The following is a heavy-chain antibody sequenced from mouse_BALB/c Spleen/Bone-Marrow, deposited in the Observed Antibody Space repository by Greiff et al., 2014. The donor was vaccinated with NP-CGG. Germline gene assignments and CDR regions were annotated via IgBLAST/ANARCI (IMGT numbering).Heavy chain of an antibody. J-gene: IGHJ2*01. Sequence: DVKLQESGGGLVQPGGSLKLSCAASGFTFSSYGMPWVRQTPDKRLELVATINSNGGSTYYPDSVKGRFTISRDNAKNTLYLQMSSLKSEDTAMYYCARDYYGSSGYWGQGTTLTVSS. CDR1: GFTFSSYG. V-gene: IGHV5-6-3*01. CDR3: ARDYYGSSGY. D-gene: IGHD1-1*01. CDR2: INSNGGST.